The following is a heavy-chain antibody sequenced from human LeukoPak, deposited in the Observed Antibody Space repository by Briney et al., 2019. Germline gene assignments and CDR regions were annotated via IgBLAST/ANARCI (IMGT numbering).Heavy chain of an antibody. CDR3: ARLGGNSDY. CDR1: GGSISTYF. Sequence: MTSETLSLTCTVSGGSISTYFWSWIRQSPGKGLEGIGYIQSGGITDYHPSLKSRITLTADTSKNQLSLRLTSVTAADTAVYYCARLGGNSDYWGQGKLVTVSS. V-gene: IGHV4-4*07. D-gene: IGHD1-26*01. J-gene: IGHJ4*02. CDR2: IQSGGIT.